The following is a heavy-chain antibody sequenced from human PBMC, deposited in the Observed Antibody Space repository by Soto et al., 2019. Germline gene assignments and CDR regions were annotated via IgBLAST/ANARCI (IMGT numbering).Heavy chain of an antibody. CDR1: GVSLSNAIMG. Sequence: SGRRLVNRTYTRTVTVTVSGVSLSNAIMGVSWIRQPPGKALEWLAHIFSNDEKSYSTSLKSRLTISKDTSKSQVVLTMTNMDPVDTATYYCARSIAAAGTVVASWGQGTLVTVSS. CDR2: IFSNDEK. V-gene: IGHV2-26*01. CDR3: ARSIAAAGTVVAS. D-gene: IGHD6-13*01. J-gene: IGHJ4*02.